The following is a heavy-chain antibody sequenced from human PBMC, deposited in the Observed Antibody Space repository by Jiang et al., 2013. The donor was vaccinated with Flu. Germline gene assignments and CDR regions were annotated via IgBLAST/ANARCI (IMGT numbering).Heavy chain of an antibody. J-gene: IGHJ3*02. V-gene: IGHV1-18*01. CDR3: ARESPIAVAGSAAFDI. CDR2: ISAYNGNT. D-gene: IGHD6-19*01. Sequence: WISAYNGNTNYAQKLQGRVTMTTDTSTSTAYMELRSLRSDDTAVYYCARESPIAVAGSAAFDIWGQGTMVTVSS.